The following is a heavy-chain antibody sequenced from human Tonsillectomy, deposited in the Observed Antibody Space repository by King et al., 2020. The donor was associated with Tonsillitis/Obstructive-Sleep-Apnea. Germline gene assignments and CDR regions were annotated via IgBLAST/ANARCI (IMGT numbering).Heavy chain of an antibody. CDR2: IANSGDST. D-gene: IGHD3-16*01. V-gene: IGHV3-23*04. Sequence: VQLVESGGGLVQPGGSLRLSCEASGFTFSSYAMSWVRQAPGEGLQWVSAIANSGDSTNYADSVKGRFTISRDNSKNTLYLQMNSLRAEDTAVYYCANPVRLLGGCGRGSWGQGTLVTVSS. J-gene: IGHJ4*02. CDR3: ANPVRLLGGCGRGS. CDR1: GFTFSSYA.